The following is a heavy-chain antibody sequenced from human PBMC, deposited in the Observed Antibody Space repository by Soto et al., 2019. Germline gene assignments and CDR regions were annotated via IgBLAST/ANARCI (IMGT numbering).Heavy chain of an antibody. CDR2: ISYDGSNK. D-gene: IGHD5-12*01. V-gene: IGHV3-30*18. Sequence: QVQLVESGGGVVQPWRSLRLSCAASGFTFSSYGMHWVRQAPGKWLEWVAVISYDGSNKYYADSVKGRFTISRDNSKNTLYLQMNSLRAEDTAVYYCAKDMNSGYGFNYYYYGMDVWGQGTTVTVSS. J-gene: IGHJ6*02. CDR1: GFTFSSYG. CDR3: AKDMNSGYGFNYYYYGMDV.